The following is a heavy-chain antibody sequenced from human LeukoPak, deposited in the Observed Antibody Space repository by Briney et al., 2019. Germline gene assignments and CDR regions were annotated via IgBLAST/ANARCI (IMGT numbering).Heavy chain of an antibody. Sequence: GGSLRLSCAASGFTFSDSAMHWVRQASGKGLEWVGRIRSKANSYATAYAASVKGRFTISRDDSKNTAYLQMNSLKTEDTAVYYCTSSQGVDRDYWGQGTLVTVSS. CDR1: GFTFSDSA. J-gene: IGHJ4*02. CDR2: IRSKANSYAT. D-gene: IGHD5-12*01. CDR3: TSSQGVDRDY. V-gene: IGHV3-73*01.